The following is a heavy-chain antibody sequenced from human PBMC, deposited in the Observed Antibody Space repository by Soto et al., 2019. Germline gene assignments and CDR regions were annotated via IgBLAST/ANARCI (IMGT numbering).Heavy chain of an antibody. CDR1: GYTFTSYG. J-gene: IGHJ5*02. CDR3: ARDYYDSSGYSNWFDP. Sequence: GASVKVSCKASGYTFTSYGISWVRQAPGQGLEWMGWISAYNGNTNYAQKLQGRVTMTTDTSTSTAYMELRSLRSDDTAVYYCARDYYDSSGYSNWFDPWGQGTLVTSPQ. CDR2: ISAYNGNT. D-gene: IGHD3-22*01. V-gene: IGHV1-18*01.